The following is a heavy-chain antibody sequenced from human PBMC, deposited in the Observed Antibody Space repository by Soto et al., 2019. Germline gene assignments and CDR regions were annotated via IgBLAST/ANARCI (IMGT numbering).Heavy chain of an antibody. Sequence: EVQLLESGGGLVQPGGSLRVSCVASGFTFSSYVMNWVRQAPGKGLYWVSGISGSGGSTYYADSVKGRFTISRDNSKHXLYLQMNSLRVEDTAVYYCAKGPRAPPPHDYGMDVWGQGTTVTVSS. J-gene: IGHJ6*02. CDR3: AKGPRAPPPHDYGMDV. CDR1: GFTFSSYV. V-gene: IGHV3-23*01. CDR2: ISGSGGST.